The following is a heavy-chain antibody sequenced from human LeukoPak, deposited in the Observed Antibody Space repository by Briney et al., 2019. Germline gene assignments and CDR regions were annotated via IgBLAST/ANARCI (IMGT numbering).Heavy chain of an antibody. D-gene: IGHD3-10*01. CDR3: ARGLLPRFGEFYNWFDP. CDR2: IYYSGST. CDR1: GGSISSGGYY. Sequence: PSETLSLTCPVSGGSISSGGYYWSWIRQHPGKGLEWIGYIYYSGSTYYNPSLKSRVTISVDTSKNQFSLKLSSVTAADTAVYYRARGLLPRFGEFYNWFDPWGQGTLVTVSS. J-gene: IGHJ5*02. V-gene: IGHV4-31*03.